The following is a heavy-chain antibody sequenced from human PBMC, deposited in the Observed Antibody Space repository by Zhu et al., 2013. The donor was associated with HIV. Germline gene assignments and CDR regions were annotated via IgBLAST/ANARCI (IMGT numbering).Heavy chain of an antibody. J-gene: IGHJ5*02. Sequence: QVQLVQSGAEVKKPGSSVKVSCKASGGTFSSYAISWVRQAPGQGLEWMGGIIPIFGTANYAQKFQGRVTITADESTSTAYMELSSLRSEDTAVYYCARDEPNLKGIVGATRGWFDPWGQGTLVTVSS. CDR3: ARDEPNLKGIVGATRGWFDP. CDR2: IIPIFGTA. D-gene: IGHD1-26*01. V-gene: IGHV1-69*01. CDR1: GGTFSSYA.